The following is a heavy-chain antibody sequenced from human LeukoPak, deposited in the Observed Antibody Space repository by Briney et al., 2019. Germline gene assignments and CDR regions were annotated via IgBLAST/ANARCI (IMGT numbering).Heavy chain of an antibody. V-gene: IGHV3-74*01. Sequence: GGSLRLSCAASGFTFSSYWMHWVGQAPGKGPXXXXXXXAHGSSTNYADSVKGRFTISRDNAKNTVYLQMNNLSAEDTAMYYCTFSSYGDHIGVDAFDMWGQGTMVTVSS. CDR1: GFTFSSYW. D-gene: IGHD4-17*01. J-gene: IGHJ3*02. CDR3: TFSSYGDHIGVDAFDM. CDR2: XXAHGSST.